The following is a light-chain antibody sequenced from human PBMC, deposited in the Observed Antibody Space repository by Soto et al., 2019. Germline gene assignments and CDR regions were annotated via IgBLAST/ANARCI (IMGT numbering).Light chain of an antibody. V-gene: IGKV1-33*01. CDR3: QQYDNLPLT. J-gene: IGKJ4*01. Sequence: DIQMTQSPSSLSASVGDRVTITCQASQDISNHLNWYQQKPGKAPKLLIYDASDLETGVPLRFSGSGSGTDFTFTISCLRAEDIATYWCQQYDNLPLTFGGGTNVEIK. CDR1: QDISNH. CDR2: DAS.